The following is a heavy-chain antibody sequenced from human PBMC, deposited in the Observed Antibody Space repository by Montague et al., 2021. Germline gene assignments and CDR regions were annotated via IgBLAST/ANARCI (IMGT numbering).Heavy chain of an antibody. CDR1: VGAISSFY. Sequence: SETLSLTCNVYVGAISSFYWHWIRHSPGKGLEWIGEIYHNGNTKYDPSLKIRVTMSVDTSKNQFSLRLSSVTVADTAVYYCAKEWGAFDSWGQGTLVTVSS. V-gene: IGHV4-59*01. D-gene: IGHD3-16*01. CDR3: AKEWGAFDS. CDR2: IYHNGNT. J-gene: IGHJ4*02.